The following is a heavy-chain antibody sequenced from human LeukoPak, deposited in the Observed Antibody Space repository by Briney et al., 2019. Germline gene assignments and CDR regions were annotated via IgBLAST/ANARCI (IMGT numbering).Heavy chain of an antibody. V-gene: IGHV1-2*02. J-gene: IGHJ4*02. D-gene: IGHD2-2*01. CDR3: ARDGSWGSTSYSDY. Sequence: ASVKVSCKSSGYTFTGYYIHWVRQAPGQGLEWMGWINPNSGGTKYEQKFQGRVTMTRDTSITTAYMELTRLTSDDTAVYYCARDGSWGSTSYSDYWGQGTLVTASS. CDR2: INPNSGGT. CDR1: GYTFTGYY.